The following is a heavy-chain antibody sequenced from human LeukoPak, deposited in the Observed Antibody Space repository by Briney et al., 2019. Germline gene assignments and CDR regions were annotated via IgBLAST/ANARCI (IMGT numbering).Heavy chain of an antibody. CDR2: IWYDGSNK. CDR3: ARDKSMDV. Sequence: GGSLRLSCAASGFIFSSYGIHWVRQAPGKGLEWVAVIWYDGSNKYYADSVKGRFTISRDNSKNTLHLQVNSLRAEDTAVYYCARDKSMDVWGQGTTVTVSS. J-gene: IGHJ6*02. V-gene: IGHV3-33*01. CDR1: GFIFSSYG.